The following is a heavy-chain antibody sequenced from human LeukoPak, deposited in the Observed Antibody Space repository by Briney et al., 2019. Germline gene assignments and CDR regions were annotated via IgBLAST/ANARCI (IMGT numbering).Heavy chain of an antibody. CDR3: ARVRGGRSWYYYGMDV. Sequence: GGSLRLSCAASGFTFSSYAMSWVRQAPGKGLEWVAVISYDGDNEYYADSVKGQFTISRDNSKDRLYLQMNSLRPEDTAMYYCARVRGGRSWYYYGMDVWGRGTTVTVSS. J-gene: IGHJ6*02. D-gene: IGHD3-16*01. CDR1: GFTFSSYA. V-gene: IGHV3-30-3*01. CDR2: ISYDGDNE.